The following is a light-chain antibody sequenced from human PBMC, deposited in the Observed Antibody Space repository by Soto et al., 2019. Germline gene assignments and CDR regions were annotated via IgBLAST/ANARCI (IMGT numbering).Light chain of an antibody. CDR1: QSFSSSY. V-gene: IGKV3-15*01. CDR2: GAS. CDR3: QHYNHWLWT. J-gene: IGKJ1*01. Sequence: EIVLTQSPGTLSLSPGERATLSCRASQSFSSSYLAWYQQKPGQAPRLLIYGASTRATGIPARFSGSGSETEFTLTISSLRSEDSAVYYCQHYNHWLWTFGQGTKVDIK.